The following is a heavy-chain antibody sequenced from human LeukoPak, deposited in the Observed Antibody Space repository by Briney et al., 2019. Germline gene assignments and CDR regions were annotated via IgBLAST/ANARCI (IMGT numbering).Heavy chain of an antibody. D-gene: IGHD3-3*01. CDR2: IYSGGST. V-gene: IGHV3-53*01. CDR1: GFTVSSNY. CDR3: ARIDFWSGYSPLDY. Sequence: PGGSLRLSCAASGFTVSSNYMSWVRQAPGKGLEWVSVIYSGGSTYYADSVKGRFTISRDNSKNTLYLQMNSLRAEDTAVYYCARIDFWSGYSPLDYWGQGTLVTVSS. J-gene: IGHJ4*02.